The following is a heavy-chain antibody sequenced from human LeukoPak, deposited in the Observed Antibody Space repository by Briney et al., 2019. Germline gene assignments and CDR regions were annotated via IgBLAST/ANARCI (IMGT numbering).Heavy chain of an antibody. Sequence: PSQTLSLTCTVSGGSISSSSYYWGWIRQPPGKGLEWIGSIYYSGSTYYNPSLKSRVTISVDTSKNQFSLKLSSVTAADTAVYYCARVRVSGWPHHDWYYYYMDVWGKGTTVTISS. V-gene: IGHV4-39*07. J-gene: IGHJ6*03. CDR1: GGSISSSSYY. CDR3: ARVRVSGWPHHDWYYYYMDV. D-gene: IGHD6-19*01. CDR2: IYYSGST.